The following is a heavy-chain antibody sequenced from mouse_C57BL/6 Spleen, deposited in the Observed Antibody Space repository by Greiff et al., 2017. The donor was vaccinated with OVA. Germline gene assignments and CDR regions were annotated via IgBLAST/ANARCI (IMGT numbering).Heavy chain of an antibody. V-gene: IGHV1-52*01. CDR2: IDPSDSET. CDR3: ARSGYYGSRAYAMDY. J-gene: IGHJ4*01. CDR1: GYTFTSYW. Sequence: QVQLQQPGAELVRPGSSVKLSCKASGYTFTSYWMHWVKQRPIQGLEWIGNIDPSDSETHYNQKFKGKATLTVDTSSSTAYMELHSLTSEDSAVYFCARSGYYGSRAYAMDYWGQGTSVTVSS. D-gene: IGHD1-1*01.